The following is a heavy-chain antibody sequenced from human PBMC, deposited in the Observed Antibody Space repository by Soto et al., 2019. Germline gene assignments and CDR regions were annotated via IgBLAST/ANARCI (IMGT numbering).Heavy chain of an antibody. Sequence: QVQLVESGGGLVQTSGSLRIACVASGFTFSDYYMSWVRQAPGKGPEWVSYISSTGNTIYYADSVKGRFTISRDNAKNSVYLQMNNLRAEDTALYFCAKMSSENYYDPVFSWGQGTLVTVSS. D-gene: IGHD3-22*01. CDR2: ISSTGNTI. V-gene: IGHV3-11*01. CDR3: AKMSSENYYDPVFS. J-gene: IGHJ4*02. CDR1: GFTFSDYY.